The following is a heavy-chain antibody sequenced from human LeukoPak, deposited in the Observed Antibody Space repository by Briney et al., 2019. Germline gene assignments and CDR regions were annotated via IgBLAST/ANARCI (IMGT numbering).Heavy chain of an antibody. CDR2: IKQDGVPK. Sequence: PGGSLRLSCAASGFTFSSYWMSWVRQAPGKGLEWVANIKQDGVPKYYVDSVKGRFTISRDNAKNSLYLQMNSLRAEDTALYYCAKDSGYYGMDVWGQGTTVTVSS. J-gene: IGHJ6*02. CDR3: AKDSGYYGMDV. CDR1: GFTFSSYW. V-gene: IGHV3-7*03.